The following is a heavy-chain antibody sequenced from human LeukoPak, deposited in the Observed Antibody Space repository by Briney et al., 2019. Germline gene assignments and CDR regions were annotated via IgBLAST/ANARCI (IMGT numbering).Heavy chain of an antibody. J-gene: IGHJ4*02. Sequence: GGSLRLSCAASGFTFSSYGMNWVRQAPGKGLEWVSYISSSGSTIYYADSVKGRFTISRDNAKNSLYLQMNSLRAEDTAAYYCASRAYYYDSSGYSLPYWGQGTLVIVSS. CDR1: GFTFSSYG. D-gene: IGHD3-22*01. V-gene: IGHV3-48*03. CDR3: ASRAYYYDSSGYSLPY. CDR2: ISSSGSTI.